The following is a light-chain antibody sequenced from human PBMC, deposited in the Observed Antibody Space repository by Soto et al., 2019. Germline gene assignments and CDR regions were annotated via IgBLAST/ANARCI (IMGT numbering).Light chain of an antibody. Sequence: DVVMTQFPLSLPVTLGQSASISCRSSQSLVHSSGITYLDWFHQRPGQSPRRLIYQVSSRDSGVPDRFSGSGSGTDFTLKSSRVEDEDVGIYFCMEGKNWPYSFGQGTKLEIK. CDR2: QVS. CDR3: MEGKNWPYS. CDR1: QSLVHSSGITY. V-gene: IGKV2-30*02. J-gene: IGKJ2*03.